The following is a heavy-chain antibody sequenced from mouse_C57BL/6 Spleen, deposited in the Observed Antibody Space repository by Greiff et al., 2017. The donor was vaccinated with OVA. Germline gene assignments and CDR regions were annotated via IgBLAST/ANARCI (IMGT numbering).Heavy chain of an antibody. CDR2: INPSNGGT. CDR1: GYTFTNYW. J-gene: IGHJ3*01. V-gene: IGHV1-53*01. CDR3: ARGGEGLRVAGFAY. D-gene: IGHD2-4*01. Sequence: QVQLQQPGTELVKPGASVKLSCKASGYTFTNYWMHWVKQRPGQGLEWIGNINPSNGGTSYNEKFKSKATLTVDKSSSTAYMQLSSLTSEVSAVDYSARGGEGLRVAGFAYWGQGTLVTVSA.